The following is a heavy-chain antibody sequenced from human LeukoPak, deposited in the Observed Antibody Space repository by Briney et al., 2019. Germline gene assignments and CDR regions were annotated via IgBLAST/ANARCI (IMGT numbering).Heavy chain of an antibody. CDR3: ARHLTGSSVCIEY. CDR1: GFTFSNYY. V-gene: IGHV4-4*09. CDR2: IYTSGST. Sequence: LRLSCAASGFTFSNYYWSWIRQPPGKGLEWIGYIYTSGSTNYNPSLKSRVTISVDTSKNQFSLKLSSVTAADTAVYYCARHLTGSSVCIEYWGQGTLVTVSS. J-gene: IGHJ4*02. D-gene: IGHD2-8*02.